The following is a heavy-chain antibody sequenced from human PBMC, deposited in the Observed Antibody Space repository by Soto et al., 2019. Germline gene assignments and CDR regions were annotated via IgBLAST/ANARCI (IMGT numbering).Heavy chain of an antibody. J-gene: IGHJ6*04. Sequence: QVQLVQSGAEVKKPGASVKVSCKASGYTFTSYGISWVRHAPGQGLEWMGWISADNGNTNYAQKIQGRVTMTTDTSTSTAYMELMSLRSDDTAVYYCARDRDIADYYYYYGMDGWGKGTTVTVAS. CDR3: ARDRDIADYYYYYGMDG. CDR2: ISADNGNT. V-gene: IGHV1-18*01. CDR1: GYTFTSYG. D-gene: IGHD6-13*01.